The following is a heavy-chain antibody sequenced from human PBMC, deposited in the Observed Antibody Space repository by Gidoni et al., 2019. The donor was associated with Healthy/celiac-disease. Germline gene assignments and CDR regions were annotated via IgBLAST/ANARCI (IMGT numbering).Heavy chain of an antibody. CDR2: IWYDGSNK. CDR3: ARGRTELLLLDY. CDR1: GFTFSSYG. D-gene: IGHD2-15*01. Sequence: VQLVESWGGVVQPGRSLRLSCAAPGFTFSSYGMHWVRQAPGKGLEWVAVIWYDGSNKYYAGSVKGRFTISRDNSKNTLYLQMNRLRTEDTAVYYCARGRTELLLLDYWGQGTLVTVSS. V-gene: IGHV3-33*01. J-gene: IGHJ4*02.